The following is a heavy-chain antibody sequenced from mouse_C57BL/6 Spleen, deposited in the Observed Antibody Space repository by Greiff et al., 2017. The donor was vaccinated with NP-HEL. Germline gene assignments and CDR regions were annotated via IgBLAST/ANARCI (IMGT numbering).Heavy chain of an antibody. Sequence: VKLQESGAELVRPGASVTLSCKASGYTFTDYEMHWVKQTPVHGLEWIGAIDPETGGTAYNQKFKGKAILTADKSSSTAYMELRSLTSEDSAVYYCTITTLDYWGQGTTLTVSS. CDR2: IDPETGGT. J-gene: IGHJ2*01. CDR1: GYTFTDYE. V-gene: IGHV1-15*01. CDR3: TITTLDY. D-gene: IGHD1-1*01.